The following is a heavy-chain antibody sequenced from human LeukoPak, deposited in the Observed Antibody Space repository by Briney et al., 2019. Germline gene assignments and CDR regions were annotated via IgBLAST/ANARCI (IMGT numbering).Heavy chain of an antibody. Sequence: SETLSLACTVSGGSISSYYWSWIRQPPGKGLEWIGYIYYSGSTNYNPSLKSRVTISVDTSKNQFSLKLSSVTAADTAVYYCAREALYCTNGVCYPYFDYWGQGTLVTVSS. J-gene: IGHJ4*02. CDR3: AREALYCTNGVCYPYFDY. CDR1: GGSISSYY. D-gene: IGHD2-8*01. CDR2: IYYSGST. V-gene: IGHV4-59*01.